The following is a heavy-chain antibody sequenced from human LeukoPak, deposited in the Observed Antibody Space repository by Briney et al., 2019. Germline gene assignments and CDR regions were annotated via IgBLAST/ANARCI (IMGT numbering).Heavy chain of an antibody. CDR1: GFTFRNYG. V-gene: IGHV3-30*03. J-gene: IGHJ4*02. CDR3: ASLRYSASYYADY. CDR2: ISYDGNNK. Sequence: TGGSLRLSCAASGFTFRNYGMHWVRQAPGKGLEWVSIISYDGNNKFYADSVKGRFAISRDNSKNTLYLQMNSLRAEDTAVYYCASLRYSASYYADYWGQGTLVTVSP. D-gene: IGHD1-26*01.